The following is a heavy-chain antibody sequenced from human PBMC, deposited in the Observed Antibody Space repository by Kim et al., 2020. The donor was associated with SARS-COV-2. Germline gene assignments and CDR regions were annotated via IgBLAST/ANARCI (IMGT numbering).Heavy chain of an antibody. D-gene: IGHD1-26*01. CDR1: GGSVSSGSYY. CDR2: IYYSGST. V-gene: IGHV4-61*01. CDR3: ATVGATTPGFDY. J-gene: IGHJ4*02. Sequence: SETLSLTCTVSGGSVSSGSYYWSWIRQPPGKGLEWIGYIYYSGSTNYNPSLKSRVTISVDTSKNQFSLKLSSVTAADTAVYYCATVGATTPGFDYWGQGTLVTVSS.